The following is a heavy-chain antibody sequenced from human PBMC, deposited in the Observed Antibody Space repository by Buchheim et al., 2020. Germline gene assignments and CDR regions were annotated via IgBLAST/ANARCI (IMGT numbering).Heavy chain of an antibody. J-gene: IGHJ5*02. V-gene: IGHV4-31*03. Sequence: QVQLQESGPGLVKPSQTLSLTCTVSGGSISSGGYYWSWIRQHPGKGLEWIGYIYYSGSTYYNPSLKSRVTISVDTSKNQFSLKLSSVTAADTAVYYCARDVHGNGYSGYDWVYSSGWYGSGSWFDPWGQGTL. CDR1: GGSISSGGYY. D-gene: IGHD5-12*01. CDR2: IYYSGST. CDR3: ARDVHGNGYSGYDWVYSSGWYGSGSWFDP.